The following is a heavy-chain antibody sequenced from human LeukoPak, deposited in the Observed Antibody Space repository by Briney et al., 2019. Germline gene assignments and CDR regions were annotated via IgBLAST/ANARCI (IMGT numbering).Heavy chain of an antibody. CDR2: IYTSGDT. Sequence: PSQTLSLTCTVSGDSISSDTYYWNWIRQSAGKGLGWIGRIYTSGDTYYNPSLKSRVTISVDTSKNQFSLKLTSVTAADAAMYYCAREYRSGCFYVHDAFDMWGQGTMVIVSS. J-gene: IGHJ3*02. CDR1: GDSISSDTYY. CDR3: AREYRSGCFYVHDAFDM. D-gene: IGHD3-22*01. V-gene: IGHV4-61*02.